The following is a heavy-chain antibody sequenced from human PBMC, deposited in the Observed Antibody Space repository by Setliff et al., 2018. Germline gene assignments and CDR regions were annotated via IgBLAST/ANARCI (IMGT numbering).Heavy chain of an antibody. D-gene: IGHD1-26*01. J-gene: IGHJ1*01. Sequence: SETLSLTCTVSGGSISTYYWSWIRQPPGKGLEWIGYVYYSGIANYSPSLKSRLTMSVDASKNQISLKLMSVTAADTAVYYCASRNSDGGPEYFQHWGQGALVTVSS. CDR3: ASRNSDGGPEYFQH. V-gene: IGHV4-59*12. CDR1: GGSISTYY. CDR2: VYYSGIA.